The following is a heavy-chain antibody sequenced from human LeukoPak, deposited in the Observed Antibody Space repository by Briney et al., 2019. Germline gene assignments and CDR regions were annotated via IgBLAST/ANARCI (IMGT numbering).Heavy chain of an antibody. CDR3: ARRGGIAARQSDY. Sequence: SETLSLTCTVSGGSISGFYWSWIRQPPGKGLEWIGEINHSGSTNYNPSLKSRVTISVDTSKNQFSLKLSSVTAADTAVYYCARRGGIAARQSDYWGQGTLVTVSS. CDR2: INHSGST. V-gene: IGHV4-34*01. J-gene: IGHJ4*02. CDR1: GGSISGFY. D-gene: IGHD6-6*01.